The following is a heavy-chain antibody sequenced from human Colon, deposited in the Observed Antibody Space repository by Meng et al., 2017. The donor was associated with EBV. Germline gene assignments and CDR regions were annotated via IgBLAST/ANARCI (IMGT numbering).Heavy chain of an antibody. J-gene: IGHJ4*02. V-gene: IGHV4-39*07. CDR2: INSNWNT. Sequence: KVAGPGLVKPSETRSLTCMVSGDSVSDTNHFWGWVRQAPGKGLEGVGSINSNWNTYSNPSLTSRVTMSLDTSKNQFSLKLSSVTAADTAVYYCVRVRGDFDYWGQGTLVTVSS. CDR3: VRVRGDFDY. CDR1: GDSVSDTNHF. D-gene: IGHD3-16*01.